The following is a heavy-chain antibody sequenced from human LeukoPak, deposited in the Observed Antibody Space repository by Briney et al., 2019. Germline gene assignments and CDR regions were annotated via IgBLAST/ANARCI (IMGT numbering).Heavy chain of an antibody. CDR1: GFTFSSYG. V-gene: IGHV3-30*18. CDR2: ISYDGSNK. J-gene: IGHJ6*02. CDR3: AKEIAAAGTGYYYYCMDV. D-gene: IGHD6-13*01. Sequence: PGRSLRLSCAASGFTFSSYGMHWVRQAPGKGLEWVAVISYDGSNKYYADSVKGRFTISRDNSKNTLYLQMNSLRAEDTAVYYCAKEIAAAGTGYYYYCMDVWGQGTTVTVSS.